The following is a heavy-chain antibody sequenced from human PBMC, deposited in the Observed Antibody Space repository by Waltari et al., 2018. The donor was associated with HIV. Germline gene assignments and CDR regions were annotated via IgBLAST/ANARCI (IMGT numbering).Heavy chain of an antibody. J-gene: IGHJ4*01. Sequence: QVQLVQSGAEVKKPRASAKVSCKSSGYTFTSYAISRVRQAPGQWLEWMGWISAYNGNTNYAQKLHGRVTRTKDTSTSTAYMELRRLRSDDTAVYYCARGTPAVAGVFHYWGHGTLVTVSS. CDR2: ISAYNGNT. D-gene: IGHD6-19*01. CDR3: ARGTPAVAGVFHY. CDR1: GYTFTSYA. V-gene: IGHV1-18*01.